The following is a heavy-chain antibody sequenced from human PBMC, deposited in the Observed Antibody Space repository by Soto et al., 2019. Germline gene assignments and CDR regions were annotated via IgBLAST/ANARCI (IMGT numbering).Heavy chain of an antibody. J-gene: IGHJ4*02. D-gene: IGHD3-22*01. CDR1: RDSSSSNSAA. CDR2: TYYSPKWYN. V-gene: IGHV6-1*01. CDR3: AREAGTIGSGYSF. Sequence: QTHSLICTIARDSSSSNSAAWNWIRQSPSIGPECLGRTYYSPKWYNDYAVPVKSRITINPDTSKNQFSLQLNSVTPEDTAVYYCAREAGTIGSGYSFWGQGTLVTVS.